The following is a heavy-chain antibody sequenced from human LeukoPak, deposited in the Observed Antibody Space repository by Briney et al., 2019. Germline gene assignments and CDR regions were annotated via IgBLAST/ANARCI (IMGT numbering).Heavy chain of an antibody. CDR3: ARDVSIAAAGTCFDY. CDR2: ISGSGGST. Sequence: PGGSLRLSCAASGFTFSSYAMSWVRQAPGKGLEWVSAISGSGGSTYYADSVKGRFTISRDNSKNSLYLQMNSLRAEDTAVYYCARDVSIAAAGTCFDYWGQGTLVTVSS. V-gene: IGHV3-23*01. D-gene: IGHD6-13*01. CDR1: GFTFSSYA. J-gene: IGHJ4*02.